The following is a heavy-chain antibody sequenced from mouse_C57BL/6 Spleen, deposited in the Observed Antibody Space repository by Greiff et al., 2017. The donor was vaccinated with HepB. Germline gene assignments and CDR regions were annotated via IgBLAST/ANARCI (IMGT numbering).Heavy chain of an antibody. CDR1: GYAFSSYW. V-gene: IGHV1-80*01. Sequence: QVHVKQSGAELVKPGASVKISCKASGYAFSSYWMNWVKQRPGKGLEWIGQIYPGDGDTNYNGKFKGKATLTADKSSSTAYMQLSSLTSEDSAVYFCARKGYDYDGDYYAMDYWGQGTSVTVSS. CDR3: ARKGYDYDGDYYAMDY. J-gene: IGHJ4*01. CDR2: IYPGDGDT. D-gene: IGHD2-4*01.